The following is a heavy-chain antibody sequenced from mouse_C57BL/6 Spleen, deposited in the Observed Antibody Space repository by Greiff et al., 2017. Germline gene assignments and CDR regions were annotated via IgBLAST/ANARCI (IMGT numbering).Heavy chain of an antibody. V-gene: IGHV1-55*01. CDR3: ARYPITAVVAYYAMDY. Sequence: VQLQQPGAELVKPGASVKMSCKASGYTFTSYWITWVKQRPGQGLEWIGDIYPGSGSTNYNEKFKSKATLTVDTSSITAYMQLSSLTSEDSAVYYCARYPITAVVAYYAMDYWGQGTSVTVSS. CDR1: GYTFTSYW. J-gene: IGHJ4*01. D-gene: IGHD1-1*01. CDR2: IYPGSGST.